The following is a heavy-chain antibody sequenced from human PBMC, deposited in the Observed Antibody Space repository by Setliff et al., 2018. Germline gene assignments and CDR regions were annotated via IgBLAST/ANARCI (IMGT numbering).Heavy chain of an antibody. CDR3: ARAYSSSWYSSRYYFDY. Sequence: SETLPLTCAVYGESFSGYFWSWIRQTPEKGLEWIGEISHSGNTNYNPSFKSRVTISVDTSKNQFSLKLSSVTAADTAVYYCARAYSSSWYSSRYYFDYWGQGTLVTVSS. V-gene: IGHV4-34*01. J-gene: IGHJ4*02. CDR1: GESFSGYF. CDR2: ISHSGNT. D-gene: IGHD6-13*01.